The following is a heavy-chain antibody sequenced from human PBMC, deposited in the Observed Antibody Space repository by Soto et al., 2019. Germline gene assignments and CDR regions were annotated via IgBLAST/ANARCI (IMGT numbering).Heavy chain of an antibody. CDR2: IYYSGNT. CDR1: GGSIRTGDYY. J-gene: IGHJ4*02. CDR3: ASEDGYKRTY. Sequence: SETLSLTCTVSGGSIRTGDYYWSWIRQPTGKGLEWIGYIYYSGNTFYSPSIKSRVTISLNTPKIQFSLRLGSVTAADTAVYYCASEDGYKRTYWGQGTQVTVSS. V-gene: IGHV4-30-4*01. D-gene: IGHD5-12*01.